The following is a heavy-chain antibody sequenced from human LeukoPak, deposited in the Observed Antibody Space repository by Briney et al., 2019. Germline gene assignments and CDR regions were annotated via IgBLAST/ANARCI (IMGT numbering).Heavy chain of an antibody. Sequence: SETLSLTCAVYSGSFSGYYWSWIRQPPGKGLERIGEINHSGSTNYNPSLKSRVTISVDTSKNQFSLKLSSVTAADTAVYYCARGRYSSGCDYWGQGTLVTVSS. CDR1: SGSFSGYY. V-gene: IGHV4-34*01. D-gene: IGHD6-19*01. CDR2: INHSGST. CDR3: ARGRYSSGCDY. J-gene: IGHJ4*02.